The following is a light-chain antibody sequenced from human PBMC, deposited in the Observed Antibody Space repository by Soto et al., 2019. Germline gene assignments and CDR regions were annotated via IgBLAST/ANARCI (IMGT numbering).Light chain of an antibody. CDR3: CSYAGSSTWV. Sequence: QSALTQPASLSGSPGQSISISCTGTSSDVGSYNFVSWYQQHPGKAPKLIICEVSERPSGVSNRFSGSKSGSTASLTISGLQAEDEADYYCCSYAGSSTWVFGGGTKLTVL. CDR2: EVS. V-gene: IGLV2-23*02. CDR1: SSDVGSYNF. J-gene: IGLJ3*02.